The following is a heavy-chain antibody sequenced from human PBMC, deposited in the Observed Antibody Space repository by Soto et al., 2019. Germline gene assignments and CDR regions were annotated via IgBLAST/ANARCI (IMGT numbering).Heavy chain of an antibody. Sequence: GGSLRLSCAASGFTFTSSEMNWVRQAPGKGLEWVANIKHDGSERYYVDSVKGRFTISTDNTKDSLLLQMNNLRAEDTAVYYCVAGVAATGNFDYWGQGTLVTVSS. CDR3: VAGVAATGNFDY. D-gene: IGHD6-13*01. CDR1: GFTFTSSE. CDR2: IKHDGSER. V-gene: IGHV3-7*03. J-gene: IGHJ4*02.